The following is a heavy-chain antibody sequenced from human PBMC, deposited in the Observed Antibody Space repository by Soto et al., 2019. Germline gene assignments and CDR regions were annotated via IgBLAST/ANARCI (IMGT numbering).Heavy chain of an antibody. CDR1: GFTFTYAW. CDR3: THDYGDYRYYFDY. D-gene: IGHD4-17*01. V-gene: IGHV3-15*01. CDR2: IKSKTDGGTT. Sequence: GGSLRLSCAASGFTFTYAWMSWVRQAPGKGPEWVGRIKSKTDGGTTDYAAPVKGRFTISRDDSKNTLYLQMNSLKIEDTAVYYCTHDYGDYRYYFDYWGPGILATVSS. J-gene: IGHJ4*02.